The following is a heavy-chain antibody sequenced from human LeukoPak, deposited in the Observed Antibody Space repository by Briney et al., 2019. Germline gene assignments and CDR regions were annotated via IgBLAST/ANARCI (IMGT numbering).Heavy chain of an antibody. CDR3: ARQTGVVIIEGPLDY. J-gene: IGHJ4*02. CDR2: ISSSGSTI. Sequence: PGESLRLSCAASGLTFSNAWMSWVRQAPGEGLEWVSYISSSGSTIYYADSVKGRFTISRDNAKNSLYLQMNSLRAEDTAVYYCARQTGVVIIEGPLDYWGPGTLVTVSS. D-gene: IGHD3-3*01. V-gene: IGHV3-11*04. CDR1: GLTFSNAW.